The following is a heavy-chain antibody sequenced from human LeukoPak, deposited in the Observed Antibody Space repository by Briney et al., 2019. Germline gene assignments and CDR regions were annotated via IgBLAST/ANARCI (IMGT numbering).Heavy chain of an antibody. J-gene: IGHJ4*02. CDR1: GYTFTSYY. V-gene: IGHV1-46*01. CDR3: ARKSTGNYGGFYFDY. Sequence: ASVKVSCKASGYTFTSYYMHWLRQAPGQGLEWMGVINPRGGSTSYAQKFQDRVTMTRDTSTSTVYMELSSLTSEDTAVYYCARKSTGNYGGFYFDYWGQGTLVTVSS. CDR2: INPRGGST. D-gene: IGHD2-8*02.